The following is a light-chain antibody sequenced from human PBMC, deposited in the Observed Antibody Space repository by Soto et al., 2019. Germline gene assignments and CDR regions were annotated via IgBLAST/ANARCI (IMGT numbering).Light chain of an antibody. Sequence: TQPRSVSGSPGQSVTISCTGTSSDSDVNDYKFFSWYQQHPGKAPKLIIFDVSERPSGVPDRFSASKSGNTASLSISGLQAEDEADYYCCSYAGTYSYVFGSGTKLTVL. CDR1: SSDSDVNDYKF. CDR2: DVS. V-gene: IGLV2-11*01. CDR3: CSYAGTYSYV. J-gene: IGLJ1*01.